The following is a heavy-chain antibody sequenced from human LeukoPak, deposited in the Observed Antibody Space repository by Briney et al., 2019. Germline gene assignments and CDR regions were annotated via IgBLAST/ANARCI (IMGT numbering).Heavy chain of an antibody. CDR3: ARGGYCSSASCWNNWFDP. D-gene: IGHD2-2*01. V-gene: IGHV1-46*01. CDR2: INPSGGST. Sequence: GASVKVSCKASGYTFTSYYMHWVRQAPGQGLEWMGIINPSGGSTNYSQKFQGRVTITADESTSTVYMEMSSLGSQDTAVYYCARGGYCSSASCWNNWFDPWGQGTLVTVSS. CDR1: GYTFTSYY. J-gene: IGHJ5*02.